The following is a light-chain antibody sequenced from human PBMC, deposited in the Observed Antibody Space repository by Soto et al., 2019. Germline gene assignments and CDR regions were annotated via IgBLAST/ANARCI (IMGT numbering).Light chain of an antibody. CDR3: QQYGSSPRT. CDR2: DAS. V-gene: IGKV3-20*01. J-gene: IGKJ1*01. CDR1: QSVSSSY. Sequence: EIVLTQSPGTLSLSPGERATLSCRASQSVSSSYLAWYQQKPGQAPRLLIYDASSRATGIPDMFSGSGSGKDFTLILGRLEPEDFAVYACQQYGSSPRTFGQGTKVEIK.